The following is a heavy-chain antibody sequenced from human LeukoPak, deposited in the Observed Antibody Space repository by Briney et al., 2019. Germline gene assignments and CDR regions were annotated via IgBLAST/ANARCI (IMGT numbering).Heavy chain of an antibody. CDR2: MKEDGSEI. V-gene: IGHV3-7*01. CDR1: GFSFSSYN. J-gene: IGHJ4*02. Sequence: GGSLRLSCAASGFSFSSYNMNWVRQAPGKGLEWVANMKEDGSEIFYVDSVKGRFTISRDNAKNSLYLQMNNLRAEDTAVYYCARPRGCGSTRCNNFDYWGQGTLVTVSS. CDR3: ARPRGCGSTRCNNFDY. D-gene: IGHD2-2*01.